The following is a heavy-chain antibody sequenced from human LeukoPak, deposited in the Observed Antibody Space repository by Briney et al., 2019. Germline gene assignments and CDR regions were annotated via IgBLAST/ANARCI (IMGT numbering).Heavy chain of an antibody. CDR2: ISSSSSYI. J-gene: IGHJ4*02. CDR3: AKFQFGKTFDY. CDR1: GFTFSSYS. V-gene: IGHV3-21*04. D-gene: IGHD3-10*01. Sequence: GGSLRLSCAASGFTFSSYSMNWVRQAPGKGLEWVSSISSSSSYIYYADSVKGRFTISRDNSKNTLYLQMNSLRAEDTAVYYCAKFQFGKTFDYWGQGTLVTVSS.